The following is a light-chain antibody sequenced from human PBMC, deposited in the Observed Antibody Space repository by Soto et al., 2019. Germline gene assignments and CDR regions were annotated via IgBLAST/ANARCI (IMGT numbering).Light chain of an antibody. J-gene: IGKJ4*01. CDR3: QQYNNWPRAT. V-gene: IGKV3-15*01. CDR2: RTS. CDR1: QSISSN. Sequence: EIVMTQSPATLSVSPGERATLSCRASQSISSNLAWYQQKPGQAPRLLMFRTSSRATGFPARFSGSGSETEFNLTISSLQSEDFGVYYCQQYNNWPRATFGGGTKV.